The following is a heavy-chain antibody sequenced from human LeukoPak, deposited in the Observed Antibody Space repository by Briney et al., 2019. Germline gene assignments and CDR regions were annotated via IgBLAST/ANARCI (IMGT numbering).Heavy chain of an antibody. CDR2: ISSSSSYI. Sequence: GGSLRLSCAASGFTFSSYSMTWVRQAPGKGLEWVSSISSSSSYIYYADSVKGRFTISRDNAKNSLYLQMNSLRAEDTAVYYCARPPTAAAAAPFDYWGQGTLVTVSS. CDR3: ARPPTAAAAAPFDY. J-gene: IGHJ4*02. CDR1: GFTFSSYS. V-gene: IGHV3-21*01. D-gene: IGHD6-13*01.